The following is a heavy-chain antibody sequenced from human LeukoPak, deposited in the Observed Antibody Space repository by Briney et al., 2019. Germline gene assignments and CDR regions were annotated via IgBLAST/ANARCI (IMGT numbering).Heavy chain of an antibody. CDR3: ARDFLKQCSDY. CDR1: GFTFSSYW. V-gene: IGHV3-74*01. CDR2: INSDGSST. Sequence: SGGSLRLSCAASGFTFSSYWMHWVRQAPGKWLVWVSRINSDGSSTSYADSVKGRFTISRDNAKNTLYLQMNSLRAEDTAVYYCARDFLKQCSDYWGEGTLVTVSS. D-gene: IGHD6-19*01. J-gene: IGHJ4*02.